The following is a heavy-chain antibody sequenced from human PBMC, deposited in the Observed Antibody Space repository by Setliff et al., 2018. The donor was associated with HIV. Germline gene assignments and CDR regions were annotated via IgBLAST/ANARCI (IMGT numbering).Heavy chain of an antibody. Sequence: PGGSLRLSCAGSGFTFTDYIMHWVRQVPGKGLVWVSRINSDGSDTRYADSVKGRFTISRDNAKNTLYLQMNSLRVEDTAVFYCAKDGDYRNWDYDAFDIWGQGTMVTVSS. J-gene: IGHJ3*02. D-gene: IGHD1-7*01. V-gene: IGHV3-74*01. CDR2: INSDGSDT. CDR1: GFTFTDYI. CDR3: AKDGDYRNWDYDAFDI.